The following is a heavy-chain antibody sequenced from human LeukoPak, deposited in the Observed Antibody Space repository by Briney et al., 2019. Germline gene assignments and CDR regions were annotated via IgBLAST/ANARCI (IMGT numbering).Heavy chain of an antibody. CDR1: GFTFTSSA. J-gene: IGHJ5*02. CDR3: AADREDSSSSGFDP. Sequence: SVKVSCKASGFTFTSSAVRWVRQARGQRLEWMGWIVVGSGNTNYAQKFQERVTITRDMSTSTAYMELSSLRSEDTAVYYCAADREDSSSSGFDPWGQGTLVTVSS. V-gene: IGHV1-58*01. CDR2: IVVGSGNT. D-gene: IGHD6-6*01.